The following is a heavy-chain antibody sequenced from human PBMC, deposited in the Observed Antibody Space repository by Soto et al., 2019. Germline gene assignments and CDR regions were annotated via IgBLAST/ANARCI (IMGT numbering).Heavy chain of an antibody. Sequence: GGSLRLSCAASGFTFSSYAMHWVRQAPGKGLEWVAVISYDGSNKYYADSVKGRFTISRDNSKNTLYLQMNSLRAEDTAVYYCAREQEGATVTTGAGYYYGMDVWGQGTTVTVSS. J-gene: IGHJ6*02. CDR2: ISYDGSNK. D-gene: IGHD4-17*01. V-gene: IGHV3-30-3*01. CDR3: AREQEGATVTTGAGYYYGMDV. CDR1: GFTFSSYA.